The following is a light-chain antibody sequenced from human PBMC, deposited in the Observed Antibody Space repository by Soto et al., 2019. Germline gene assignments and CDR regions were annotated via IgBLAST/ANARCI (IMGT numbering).Light chain of an antibody. CDR2: AEX. Sequence: IHMTQSPSSLSASLGARVTVAXRARQSILTYLNWYLQKPVXXPKLXXXAEXNLQSGVPSRFSGSGSGTDFTLTISSLQPEYVATYFCQQSYRTPTWTFGQGTKVDIK. CDR1: QSILTY. J-gene: IGKJ1*01. CDR3: QQSYRTPTWT. V-gene: IGKV1-39*01.